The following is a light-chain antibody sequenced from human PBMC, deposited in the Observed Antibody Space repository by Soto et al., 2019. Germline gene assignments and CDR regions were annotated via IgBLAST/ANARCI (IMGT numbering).Light chain of an antibody. CDR1: SSNIGTNY. J-gene: IGLJ2*01. CDR2: MND. CDR3: AAWDDSLSGVV. V-gene: IGLV1-47*01. Sequence: QSVLTQPPSASGTPGQRVTISCSGSSSNIGTNYVYWLQHLPGTAPKLLMYMNDLRPSGVPDRFSGSKSGTSVSLAISERRSEDEADYYCAAWDDSLSGVVFGGGTKLTVL.